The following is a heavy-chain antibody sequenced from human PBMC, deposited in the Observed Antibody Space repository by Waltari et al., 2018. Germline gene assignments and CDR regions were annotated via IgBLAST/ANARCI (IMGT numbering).Heavy chain of an antibody. CDR3: APLFMYSWSYYFDY. CDR1: GYTFAGYY. Sequence: QVQLVQYGAEVKKPGASVKVSCKASGYTFAGYYMHWVRQAPGQGLEWMGRINPNSGGTNYAQKFQGRVTMTRATSISTAYMALSRLRSDDTAVYYCAPLFMYSWSYYFDYWGQGTLVTVSS. CDR2: INPNSGGT. V-gene: IGHV1-2*06. D-gene: IGHD1-26*01. J-gene: IGHJ4*02.